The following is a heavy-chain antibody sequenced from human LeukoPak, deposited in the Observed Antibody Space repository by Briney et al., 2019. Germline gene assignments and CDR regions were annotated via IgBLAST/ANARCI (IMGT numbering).Heavy chain of an antibody. D-gene: IGHD3-10*01. J-gene: IGHJ4*02. Sequence: GESLKISCAASGFSFSRYGMHWVRQAPGKGLEWLAVPSYDGNNQYYADSVKGRFTISRDRDSSKNTLFLQMNSLRAEDTAVYYCAKSYYGGWGQGTLVTVSS. CDR2: PSYDGNNQ. CDR3: AKSYYGG. V-gene: IGHV3-30*18. CDR1: GFSFSRYG.